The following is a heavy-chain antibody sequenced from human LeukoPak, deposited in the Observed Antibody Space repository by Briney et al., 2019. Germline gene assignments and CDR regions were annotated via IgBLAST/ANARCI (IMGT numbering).Heavy chain of an antibody. CDR3: ARIHEGAVPGTDYYYGMDV. D-gene: IGHD1-14*01. J-gene: IGHJ6*02. CDR2: IYPGDSDT. Sequence: GESLKISCKGSGYSFTSYWIGWVRQMPGKGLEWMGIIYPGDSDTRYSPSFQGQVTISADKSISTAYLQWSSLKASDTAMYYCARIHEGAVPGTDYYYGMDVWGQGTTVTVSS. V-gene: IGHV5-51*01. CDR1: GYSFTSYW.